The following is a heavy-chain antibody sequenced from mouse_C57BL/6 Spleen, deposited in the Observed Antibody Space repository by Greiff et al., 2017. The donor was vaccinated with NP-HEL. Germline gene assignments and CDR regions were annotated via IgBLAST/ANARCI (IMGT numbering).Heavy chain of an antibody. Sequence: EVKVVESGGGLVKPGGSLKLSCAASGFTFSDYGMHWVRQAPEKGLEWVAYISSGSSTIYYADTVKGRFTISRDNAKNTLFLQMTSLRSEDTAMYYCARPYYYGSSYEENYFDYWGQGTTLTVSS. D-gene: IGHD1-1*01. CDR1: GFTFSDYG. CDR3: ARPYYYGSSYEENYFDY. V-gene: IGHV5-17*01. J-gene: IGHJ2*01. CDR2: ISSGSSTI.